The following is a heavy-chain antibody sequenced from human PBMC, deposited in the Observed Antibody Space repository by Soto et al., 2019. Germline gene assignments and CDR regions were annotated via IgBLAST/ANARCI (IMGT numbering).Heavy chain of an antibody. CDR2: INTDGGSS. V-gene: IGHV3-74*03. CDR3: AREAGYCSRTSCYRRAFDT. CDR1: GFTFSGHW. D-gene: IGHD2-2*01. J-gene: IGHJ3*02. Sequence: EVRLVESGGDLVQPGGSLRLSCAASGFTFSGHWMHWVRQVPGKGLEWVSRINTDGGSSAYADSVKGRFTISRDNAKNTLYLQKKGLRAEDTAVYYCAREAGYCSRTSCYRRAFDTWGQGTTVTVSS.